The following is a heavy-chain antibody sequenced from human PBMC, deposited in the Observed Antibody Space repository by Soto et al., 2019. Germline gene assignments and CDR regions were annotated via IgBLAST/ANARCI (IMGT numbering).Heavy chain of an antibody. J-gene: IGHJ4*02. CDR3: ANDIGSGPLDS. Sequence: GGSLRLSCAASGFTFSSYGMHWVRQAPGKGLEWVAVISYDGSNKYYADSVKGRFTISRDNSKNTLYLQMNSLRAEDTAVYYCANDIGSGPLDSWGQGTLVTVSS. V-gene: IGHV3-30*18. CDR1: GFTFSSYG. D-gene: IGHD3-3*01. CDR2: ISYDGSNK.